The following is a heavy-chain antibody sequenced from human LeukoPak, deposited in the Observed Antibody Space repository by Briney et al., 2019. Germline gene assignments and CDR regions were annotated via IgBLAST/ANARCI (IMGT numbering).Heavy chain of an antibody. D-gene: IGHD2-2*01. Sequence: ASVKVSCKASGYTFTGYYMHWVRQAPGQGLEWMGWINPNSGGTNYAQKFQGRVTMTRDTSISTAYMELSRLRSDDTAVYYCARGAPAHQLLYYYYYGMDVWGQGTTVTVSS. CDR2: INPNSGGT. J-gene: IGHJ6*02. CDR3: ARGAPAHQLLYYYYYGMDV. CDR1: GYTFTGYY. V-gene: IGHV1-2*02.